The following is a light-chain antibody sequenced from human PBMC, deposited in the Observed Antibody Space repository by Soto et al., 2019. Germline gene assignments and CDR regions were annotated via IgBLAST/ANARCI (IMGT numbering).Light chain of an antibody. J-gene: IGKJ3*01. CDR1: QGIRSY. CDR2: GAS. CDR3: QQLNIFPPLFT. Sequence: DIQLTQSPFFLSASVGDRVTITCRASQGIRSYLAWYQQRPGKAPELLIYGASTLRTGVASRFSGNGSGTEFTLTISSLQPEDFATYFCQQLNIFPPLFTFGPGTKVDIK. V-gene: IGKV1-9*01.